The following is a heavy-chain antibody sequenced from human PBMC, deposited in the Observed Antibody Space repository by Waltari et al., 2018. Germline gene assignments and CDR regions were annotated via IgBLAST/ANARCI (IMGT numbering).Heavy chain of an antibody. CDR2: IYPSDSDT. CDR1: GYSCTSYW. V-gene: IGHV5-51*03. D-gene: IGHD1-1*01. CDR3: ATSERDYYYYGMDV. Sequence: EVQLVQSGAEVKKPGGCLEISCGGSGYSCTSYWIGWGRQMHGKGLEWLGIIYPSDSDTRYSPSFQAQVTLSADKSISTAYLQWSSLKASDTAMYYCATSERDYYYYGMDVWGQGTTVTVSS. J-gene: IGHJ6*02.